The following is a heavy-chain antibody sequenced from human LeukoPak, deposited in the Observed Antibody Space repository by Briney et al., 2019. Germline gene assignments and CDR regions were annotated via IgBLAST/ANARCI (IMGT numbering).Heavy chain of an antibody. CDR2: IKQDGSEK. CDR1: GFTFSSEW. D-gene: IGHD6-6*01. J-gene: IGHJ4*02. CDR3: ASLRRLVPPRY. Sequence: PGGSLRLSCAASGFTFSSEWMSWVRQAPGKGLEWVANIKQDGSEKYYVDSVKGRFTISRDNAKNSPYLQMNSLGAEDTAVYYCASLRRLVPPRYWGQGTLVTVSS. V-gene: IGHV3-7*01.